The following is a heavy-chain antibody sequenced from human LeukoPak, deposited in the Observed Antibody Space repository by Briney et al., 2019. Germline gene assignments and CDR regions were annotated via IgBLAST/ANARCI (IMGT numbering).Heavy chain of an antibody. D-gene: IGHD2-8*01. Sequence: GGSLRLSCAASGFTFDDYAMHWVRQAPGKGLEWVSGISWNSGSIGYADSVKGRFTISRDNAKNSLYLQMNSLRAEDMALHYCAKSPLGVFDAFDIWGQGTMVTVSS. CDR2: ISWNSGSI. CDR3: AKSPLGVFDAFDI. CDR1: GFTFDDYA. J-gene: IGHJ3*02. V-gene: IGHV3-9*03.